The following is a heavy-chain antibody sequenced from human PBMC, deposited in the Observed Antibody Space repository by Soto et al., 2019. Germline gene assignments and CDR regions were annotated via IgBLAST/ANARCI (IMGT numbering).Heavy chain of an antibody. J-gene: IGHJ3*01. V-gene: IGHV2-5*02. CDR2: IYWDDDT. Sequence: HITLKESGPTLVKPTQTLTLTCIFSGFSFSADGVGVGWIRQPPGKTLEWLALIYWDDDTLYRPSLKSRLTIPKDSSKNQVVLKMTNMDPLDTATYYCAHAFGGTSWPNDAFDVWGQGTVVTVSS. D-gene: IGHD3-16*01. CDR1: GFSFSADGVG. CDR3: AHAFGGTSWPNDAFDV.